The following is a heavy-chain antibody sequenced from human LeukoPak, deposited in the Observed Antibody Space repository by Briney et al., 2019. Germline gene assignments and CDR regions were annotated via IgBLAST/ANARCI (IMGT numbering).Heavy chain of an antibody. V-gene: IGHV1-18*01. CDR2: ISAYSGNT. D-gene: IGHD3-16*02. CDR3: ARDRVPRSFSYCGMDV. CDR1: GYTFTNYG. Sequence: ASVKVSCKASGYTFTNYGISWVRQAPGQGLEWMGWISAYSGNTNYAQKLQGRVTMTTDTSTSTAYMELRSLRSDDTAVYFCARDRVPRSFSYCGMDVWGQGTTVTVSS. J-gene: IGHJ6*02.